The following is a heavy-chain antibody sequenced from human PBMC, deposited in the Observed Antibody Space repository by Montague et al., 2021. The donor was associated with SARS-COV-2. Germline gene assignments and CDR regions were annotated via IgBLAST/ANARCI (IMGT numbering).Heavy chain of an antibody. D-gene: IGHD3-3*01. CDR2: IGHTGSF. CDR1: GGSLSGHS. CDR3: ARGGTERSTTLGVVFFPLLDS. J-gene: IGHJ4*02. V-gene: IGHV4-34*01. Sequence: SETLSLTCAVYGGSLSGHSWSWVRQAPEKGLEWIGDIGHTGSFKYNPSLKSRVTMSIDAAKNQFSLRMTSVTAADTSIYYCARGGTERSTTLGVVFFPLLDSWGQGTLVTVSS.